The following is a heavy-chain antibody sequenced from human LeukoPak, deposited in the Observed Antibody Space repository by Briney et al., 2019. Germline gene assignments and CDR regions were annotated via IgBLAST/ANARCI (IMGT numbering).Heavy chain of an antibody. CDR1: GFTFSSYG. D-gene: IGHD3-9*01. Sequence: GRSLRLSCAASGFTFSSYGMHWVRQAPGKGLEWVAVISYDGSNKYYADSVKGRFTISRDNSKNTLYLQMNSLRAEDTAVYYCAKDSRSLRYFDWSDYWGQGTLVTVSS. CDR3: AKDSRSLRYFDWSDY. V-gene: IGHV3-30*18. CDR2: ISYDGSNK. J-gene: IGHJ4*02.